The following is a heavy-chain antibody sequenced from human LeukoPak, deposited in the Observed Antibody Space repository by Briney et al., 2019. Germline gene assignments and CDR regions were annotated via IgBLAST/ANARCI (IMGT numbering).Heavy chain of an antibody. CDR2: IYYSGST. J-gene: IGHJ3*02. D-gene: IGHD6-19*01. CDR1: GGSISSYY. V-gene: IGHV4-59*01. CDR3: AGSPISGWAFDI. Sequence: SETLSLTCTVSGGSISSYYWSWIRQPPGKGLEWIGYIYYSGSTNYNPSLKSRVTISVDTSKNQFSLKLSSVTAADTAVYYCAGSPISGWAFDIWGQGTMVTVSS.